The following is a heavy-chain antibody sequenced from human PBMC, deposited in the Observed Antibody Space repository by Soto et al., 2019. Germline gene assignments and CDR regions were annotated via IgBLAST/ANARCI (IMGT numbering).Heavy chain of an antibody. Sequence: QVQLVQSGAEVKKPGASVKVSCKASGYTFTSYGISWVRQAPGHGLEWMGWITAYHGNTNYAQKLQGTVAKTTHTSTTTAYMELRSMRSDDTAVYYCAIGPGYEVESWGQGTLVTVSS. CDR2: ITAYHGNT. D-gene: IGHD2-2*01. CDR1: GYTFTSYG. V-gene: IGHV1-18*01. J-gene: IGHJ4*02. CDR3: AIGPGYEVES.